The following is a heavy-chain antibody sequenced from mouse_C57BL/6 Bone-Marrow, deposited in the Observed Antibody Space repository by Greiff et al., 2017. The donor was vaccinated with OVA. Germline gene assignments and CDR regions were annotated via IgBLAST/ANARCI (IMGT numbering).Heavy chain of an antibody. V-gene: IGHV7-3*01. CDR1: GFTFTDYY. CDR3: ARAVVATDWYFDV. J-gene: IGHJ1*03. Sequence: EVQGVESGGGLVQPGGSLSLSCAASGFTFTDYYMSWVRQPPGKALEWLGFIRNKANGYTTEYSASVKGRFTISRDNSQSILYLQMNALRAEDSATYYCARAVVATDWYFDVWGTGTTVTVSS. D-gene: IGHD1-1*01. CDR2: IRNKANGYTT.